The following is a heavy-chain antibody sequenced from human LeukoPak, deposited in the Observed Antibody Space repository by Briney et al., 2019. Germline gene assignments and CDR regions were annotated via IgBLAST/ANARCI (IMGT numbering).Heavy chain of an antibody. J-gene: IGHJ6*03. D-gene: IGHD4-17*01. Sequence: GGSLRLSCAASGFTFSSYAMHWVRQAPGKGLEWVAVISYDGSNKYYADSVKGRFTISRDNSKNTLDQQINSLRAGDTAVYYCARVYMTTGQYMVVWGKGTTVTVSS. CDR3: ARVYMTTGQYMVV. CDR2: ISYDGSNK. CDR1: GFTFSSYA. V-gene: IGHV3-30*01.